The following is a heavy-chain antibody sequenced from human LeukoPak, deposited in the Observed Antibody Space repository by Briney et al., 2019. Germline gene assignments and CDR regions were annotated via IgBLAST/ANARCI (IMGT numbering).Heavy chain of an antibody. Sequence: ASVKVSCKASGYTFTGYYMHWVRQAPGQGLEWMGWINPNSGGTNYAQKFQGRVTMTRDTSISTAYMELSRLRSDDTAVYYCAREGLGYCSSTSCYTPWFDPWGQGTLVTVSS. CDR2: INPNSGGT. D-gene: IGHD2-2*02. V-gene: IGHV1-2*02. CDR1: GYTFTGYY. J-gene: IGHJ5*02. CDR3: AREGLGYCSSTSCYTPWFDP.